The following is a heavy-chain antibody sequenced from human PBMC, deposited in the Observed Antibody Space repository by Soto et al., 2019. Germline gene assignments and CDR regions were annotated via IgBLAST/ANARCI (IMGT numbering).Heavy chain of an antibody. CDR3: AREERYSSRRYDGHYYFDY. V-gene: IGHV1-18*01. D-gene: IGHD6-13*01. Sequence: KFQGRVTMTTDTSTSTAYMELRSLRSDDTAVYYCAREERYSSRRYDGHYYFDYWGQGTLVTVSS. J-gene: IGHJ4*02.